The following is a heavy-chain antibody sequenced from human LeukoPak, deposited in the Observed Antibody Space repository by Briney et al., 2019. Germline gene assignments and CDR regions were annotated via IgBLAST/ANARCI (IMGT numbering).Heavy chain of an antibody. CDR2: IFYSGTA. CDR1: GGSIISYH. D-gene: IGHD2-15*01. J-gene: IGHJ3*02. CDR3: ARDTPWGGPNLPDAFDI. V-gene: IGHV4-59*01. Sequence: SETLSLTCTVSGGSIISYHWSWIRQPPGKGLEWIGHIFYSGTANYNPSLQSRVTISVDTSNNQFFLKLSSVTAADTAVYYCARDTPWGGPNLPDAFDIWGHGTMVTVSS.